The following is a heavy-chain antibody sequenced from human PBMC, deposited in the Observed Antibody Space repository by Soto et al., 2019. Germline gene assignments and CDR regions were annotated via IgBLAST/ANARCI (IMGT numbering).Heavy chain of an antibody. CDR1: GFTYSNYA. CDR3: VKDRSDTWSFDY. Sequence: QVQLVESGGGVVQPGTSLRLSCVASGFTYSNYAVHWVRQVPGKGLEWLAVVSHDGTLYPYADSVKGRFSISRDNFRKTLYLQMNSLRPEDTAVYYCVKDRSDTWSFDYWGQGTLVTVSS. D-gene: IGHD2-8*02. V-gene: IGHV3-30*18. J-gene: IGHJ4*02. CDR2: VSHDGTL.